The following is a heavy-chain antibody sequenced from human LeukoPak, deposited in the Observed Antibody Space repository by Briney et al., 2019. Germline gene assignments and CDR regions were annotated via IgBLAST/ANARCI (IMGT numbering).Heavy chain of an antibody. CDR1: GYTFTGYY. Sequence: ASVKVSCKASGYTFTGYYMHWVRQAPGQGLEWMGRINPNSGGTNYAQKFQGRVTMTRDTSIRTAYMELSRLRSDDTAVYYCARGPRGIFGVVIRYYFDYWGQGTLVTVSS. V-gene: IGHV1-2*06. D-gene: IGHD3-3*01. CDR2: INPNSGGT. CDR3: ARGPRGIFGVVIRYYFDY. J-gene: IGHJ4*02.